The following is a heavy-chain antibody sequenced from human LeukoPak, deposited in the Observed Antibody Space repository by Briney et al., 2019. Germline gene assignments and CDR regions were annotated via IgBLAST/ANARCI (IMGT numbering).Heavy chain of an antibody. CDR1: GGSFSGYY. V-gene: IGHV4-34*01. Sequence: SETLSLTCAVYGGSFSGYYWSWIRQPPGKGLEWIGEINHSGSTYYNPSLKSRVTISVDTSKNQFSLKLSSVTAADTAVYYCARDGREYYYDSSGREYFDYWGQGTLVTVSS. D-gene: IGHD3-22*01. CDR2: INHSGST. CDR3: ARDGREYYYDSSGREYFDY. J-gene: IGHJ4*02.